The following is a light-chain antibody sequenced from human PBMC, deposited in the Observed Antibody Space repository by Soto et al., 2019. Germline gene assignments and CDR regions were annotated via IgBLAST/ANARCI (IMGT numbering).Light chain of an antibody. Sequence: EIVLTQSPGTLSLSPGERATLSCRANQSVSSSYLAWYQQKPGQAPRLLIYGASTRAMGIPDRFSGSGSGTDFTLTISRLEHEDFAVYYCQQYGSSLRTFGQGTKVEIK. CDR2: GAS. V-gene: IGKV3-20*01. CDR3: QQYGSSLRT. CDR1: QSVSSSY. J-gene: IGKJ1*01.